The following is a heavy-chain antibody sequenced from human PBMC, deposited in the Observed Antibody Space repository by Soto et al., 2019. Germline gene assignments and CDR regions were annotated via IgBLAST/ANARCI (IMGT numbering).Heavy chain of an antibody. D-gene: IGHD7-27*01. CDR3: AKDPREYWGFFDC. Sequence: EAQLLESGGGLVQPGGSLRLSCAASGFTFSSYAMSWVRQVPGKGLEWVSGIGDSGDYTFYADSVKGRFTISGDNSKNTLDLQMSSLRAEDTAVYYCAKDPREYWGFFDCRGQGTLVIVSS. J-gene: IGHJ4*02. V-gene: IGHV3-23*01. CDR2: IGDSGDYT. CDR1: GFTFSSYA.